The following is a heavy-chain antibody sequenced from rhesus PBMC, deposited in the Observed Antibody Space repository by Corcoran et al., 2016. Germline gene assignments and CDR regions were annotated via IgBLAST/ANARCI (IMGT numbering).Heavy chain of an antibody. Sequence: QVQLQESGPGLVKPSETLSLTCTVSGGSISDSYYWSWIRQPPGKGLEWMGRIYGSGGSTNSNPSLKGRVTISRDTSKTQFSLKRSFVTAADPAVYYCARRGDYFGYWGQGVLVTVSS. CDR3: ARRGDYFGY. D-gene: IGHD3-34*01. CDR2: IYGSGGST. CDR1: GGSISDSYY. J-gene: IGHJ4*01. V-gene: IGHV4-160*01.